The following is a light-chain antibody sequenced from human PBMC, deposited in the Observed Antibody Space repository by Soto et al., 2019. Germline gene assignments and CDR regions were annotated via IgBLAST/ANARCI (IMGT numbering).Light chain of an antibody. CDR1: QGLVYSDGNIY. CDR2: KIS. V-gene: IGKV2-30*01. J-gene: IGKJ2*01. CDR3: MQGTHWPFT. Sequence: EVVMTQSPLSLPVTLGQPASISCKSTQGLVYSDGNIYLNWFHQRPGQSPRRLIHKISDRDSGVPDRFSGSGSGTDFTLEISRVEAKDVGIYYCMQGTHWPFTFGQGTKLEIK.